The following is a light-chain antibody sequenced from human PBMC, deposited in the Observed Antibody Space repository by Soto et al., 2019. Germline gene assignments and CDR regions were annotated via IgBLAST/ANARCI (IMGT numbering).Light chain of an antibody. CDR3: QHGET. Sequence: EIVMTQSPATLSVSPGERATLSCRASQSVSSNLAWYQQKPGQAPRLLIYGASTRATGIPARFSGSGSGTEFTLTDSSLQAEDFSVYYCQHGETFGQGTKVEIK. CDR2: GAS. CDR1: QSVSSN. V-gene: IGKV3-15*01. J-gene: IGKJ1*01.